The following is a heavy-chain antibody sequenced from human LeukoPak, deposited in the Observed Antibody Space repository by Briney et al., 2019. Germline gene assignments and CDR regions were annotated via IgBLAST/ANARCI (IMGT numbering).Heavy chain of an antibody. CDR2: ISSNGGST. CDR1: GFTFSSYA. CDR3: VKGSTYDSSGYYESDAFDI. D-gene: IGHD3-22*01. V-gene: IGHV3-64D*06. J-gene: IGHJ3*02. Sequence: GGSLRLSCSASGFTFSSYAMHWVRQATAQGLEYVSAISSNGGSTYYADSVKGRFTISRDNSKNTLYLQMSSLRAEDTAVYYCVKGSTYDSSGYYESDAFDIWGQGTMVTVSS.